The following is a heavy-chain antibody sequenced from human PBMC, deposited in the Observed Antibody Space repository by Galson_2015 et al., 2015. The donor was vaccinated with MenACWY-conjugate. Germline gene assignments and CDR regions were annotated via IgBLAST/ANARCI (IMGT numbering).Heavy chain of an antibody. CDR1: GFSFGSYA. CDR3: LVGATTYGMDV. D-gene: IGHD1-26*01. J-gene: IGHJ6*02. Sequence: SLRLAGAASGFSFGSYAMHWVRQAPGKGLEWVAVISYDGSNKYYADSVKSRFTISRDNSKNTLYLQMNSLRAEDTAVYYSLVGATTYGMDVWGQGTTVTVSS. CDR2: ISYDGSNK. V-gene: IGHV3-30*04.